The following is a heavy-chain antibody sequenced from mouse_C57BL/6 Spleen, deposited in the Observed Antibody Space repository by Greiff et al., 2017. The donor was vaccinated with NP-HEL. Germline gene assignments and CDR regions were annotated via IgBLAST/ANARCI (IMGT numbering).Heavy chain of an antibody. CDR3: AKHAMDY. J-gene: IGHJ4*01. V-gene: IGHV1-85*01. Sequence: QVQLKESGPELVKPGASVKLSCKASGYTFTSYDINWVKQRPGQGLEWIGWIYPRDGSTKYNEKFKGKATLTVDTSSSTAYMELHSLTSEDSAVYFCAKHAMDYWGQGTSVTVSS. CDR1: GYTFTSYD. CDR2: IYPRDGST.